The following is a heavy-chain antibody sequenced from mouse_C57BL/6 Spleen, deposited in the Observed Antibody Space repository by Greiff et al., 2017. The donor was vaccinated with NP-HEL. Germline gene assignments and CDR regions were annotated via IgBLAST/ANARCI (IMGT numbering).Heavy chain of an antibody. CDR2: IDPENGAT. Sequence: EVKLLESGAELVRPGASVKLSCTASGFNIKDDYMHWVKQRPEQGLEWIGWIDPENGATEYASKFQGKATITADTSSNTAYLQLSSLTSEDTAVYYCTGYYAMDYWGQGTSVTVSS. V-gene: IGHV14-4*01. CDR1: GFNIKDDY. J-gene: IGHJ4*01. CDR3: TGYYAMDY.